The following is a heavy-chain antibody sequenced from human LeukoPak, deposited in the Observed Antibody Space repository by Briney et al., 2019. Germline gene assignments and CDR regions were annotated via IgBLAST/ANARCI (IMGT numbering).Heavy chain of an antibody. V-gene: IGHV3-21*01. CDR3: ASDYYGSGSYFFHSPPRTDY. Sequence: GGSLRLSCAASGFTFSSYSMNWVRQAPGKGLEWVSSISSSSSYIYYADSVKGRFTISRDNAKNSLYLQMNSLRAEDTAVYYCASDYYGSGSYFFHSPPRTDYWGQGTLVTVSS. CDR2: ISSSSSYI. J-gene: IGHJ4*02. CDR1: GFTFSSYS. D-gene: IGHD3-10*01.